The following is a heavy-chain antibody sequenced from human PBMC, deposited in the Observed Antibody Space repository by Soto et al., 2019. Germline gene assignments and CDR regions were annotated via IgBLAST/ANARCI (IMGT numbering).Heavy chain of an antibody. CDR3: ARARLRAVYAFDF. V-gene: IGHV4-31*03. J-gene: IGHJ3*01. CDR1: GVSITSGAYY. D-gene: IGHD4-17*01. Sequence: PSETLSLTCTLSGVSITSGAYYWTWVRQHPGKGLEWIGYIYYNGNTYFSPSLKSRLTISIDTSKNQFSLKLSSVTAADTAMYYCARARLRAVYAFDFWGQGTKVT. CDR2: IYYNGNT.